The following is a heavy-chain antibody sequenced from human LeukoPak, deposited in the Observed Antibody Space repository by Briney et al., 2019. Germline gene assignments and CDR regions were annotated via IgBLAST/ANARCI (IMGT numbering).Heavy chain of an antibody. V-gene: IGHV1-2*02. CDR1: GYTFTDYY. CDR3: ARHGSAGGYSYNSGMDV. Sequence: ASVTVSFTASGYTFTDYYVHGVRQAPGEGLEWMGWINPHTGGAQYTQKFQGRVTMTRDMSLITVYMQLSSLRSDDTAVYYCARHGSAGGYSYNSGMDVWGQGTTVTVSS. CDR2: INPHTGGA. D-gene: IGHD3-16*01. J-gene: IGHJ6*02.